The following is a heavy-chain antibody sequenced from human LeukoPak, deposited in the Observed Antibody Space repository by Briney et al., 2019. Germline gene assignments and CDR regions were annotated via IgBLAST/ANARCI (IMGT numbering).Heavy chain of an antibody. CDR2: ISYDGSNK. CDR3: ARGTWDTAMVYYFDY. V-gene: IGHV3-30-3*01. CDR1: GFTFSSYA. J-gene: IGHJ4*02. D-gene: IGHD5-18*01. Sequence: GGSLRLSCAASGFTFSSYARHWVRQAPGKGLEWVAVISYDGSNKYYADSVKGRFTISRDNSKNTLYLQMNSLRAEDTAVYYCARGTWDTAMVYYFDYWGQGTLVTVSS.